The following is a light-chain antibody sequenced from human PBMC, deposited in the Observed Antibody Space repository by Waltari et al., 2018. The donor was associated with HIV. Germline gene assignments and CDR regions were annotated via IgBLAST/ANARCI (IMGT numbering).Light chain of an antibody. CDR3: CSYAGSYTHVV. CDR2: DVR. J-gene: IGLJ2*01. CDR1: SSDVGGYNY. Sequence: QSALTQPRSVSGSPGQSVTISCTGTSSDVGGYNYVSWYQQHPGKAPKLMIYDVRKLPSGVPDRFSGSKSCNTASLTISGLQAEDEADYYCCSYAGSYTHVVFGGGTKLTVL. V-gene: IGLV2-11*01.